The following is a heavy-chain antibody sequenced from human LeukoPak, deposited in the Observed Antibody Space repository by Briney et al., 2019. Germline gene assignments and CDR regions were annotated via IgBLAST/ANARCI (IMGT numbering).Heavy chain of an antibody. V-gene: IGHV4-38-2*01. Sequence: SETLSLTCAVSGYSISSGYYWGWIRQPPGXXXXXIGSIYHSGNTYYNPSLKGRVPISLHTSKNQFSLKLRSVTAADTAVYYCARGYGSGSYYFDYWGQGTLVTVSS. CDR1: GYSISSGYY. J-gene: IGHJ4*02. CDR3: ARGYGSGSYYFDY. CDR2: IYHSGNT. D-gene: IGHD3-10*01.